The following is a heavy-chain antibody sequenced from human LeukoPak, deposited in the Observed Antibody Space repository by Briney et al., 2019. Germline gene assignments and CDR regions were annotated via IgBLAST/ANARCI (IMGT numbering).Heavy chain of an antibody. CDR1: GFTFSSYA. CDR2: ISYDGSNK. Sequence: PGGSLRLSCAASGFTFSSYAMHWVRQAPGKGLEWVAVISYDGSNKYYADSVKGRFTISRDNSKNTLYLQMNGLRAEDTAVYYCASEEYSSITGGDYWGQGTLVTVSS. J-gene: IGHJ4*02. V-gene: IGHV3-30-3*01. CDR3: ASEEYSSITGGDY. D-gene: IGHD6-6*01.